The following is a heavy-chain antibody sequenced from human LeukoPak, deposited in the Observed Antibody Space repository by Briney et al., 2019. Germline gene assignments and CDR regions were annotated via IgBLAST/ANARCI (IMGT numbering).Heavy chain of an antibody. CDR2: IYYSGST. Sequence: SQTLSLPCTVPRPSISSSNYYWVWSRQPPGRGVEWVGSIYYSGSTYYNPSIKSRVTISVDTSKNQFYLKLSSVTAADTAVYYCALRYFDRDYWGQGTLVTVSS. CDR1: RPSISSSNYY. J-gene: IGHJ4*02. D-gene: IGHD3-9*01. V-gene: IGHV4-39*01. CDR3: ALRYFDRDY.